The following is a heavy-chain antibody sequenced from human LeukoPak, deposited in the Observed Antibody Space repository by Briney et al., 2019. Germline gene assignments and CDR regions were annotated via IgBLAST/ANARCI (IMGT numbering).Heavy chain of an antibody. CDR1: GFTFSSYS. V-gene: IGHV3-21*01. D-gene: IGHD6-6*01. CDR2: ISSSSSYI. Sequence: GGSLRLSCAASGFTFSSYSMNWVRQAPGKGLEWVSSISSSSSYIYYADSVKGRFTISRDNAKNSLCLQMNSLRAEDTAVYYCAREVSAQGDYWGQGTLVTVSS. J-gene: IGHJ4*02. CDR3: AREVSAQGDY.